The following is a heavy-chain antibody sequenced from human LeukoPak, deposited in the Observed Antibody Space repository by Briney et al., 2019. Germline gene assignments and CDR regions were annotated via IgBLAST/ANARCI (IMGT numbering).Heavy chain of an antibody. CDR3: ARGGYGYCSGSGCSPGFDP. CDR1: GGSISSYD. D-gene: IGHD2-15*01. CDR2: IHASGDT. Sequence: SETLSLTCTVSGGSISSYDWSWIRQPAGKGLEWIGHIHASGDTKYNPSLKSRVTMSLDTSKNQFSLQLNSVTPEDTAVYYCARGGYGYCSGSGCSPGFDPWGQGTLVTVSS. J-gene: IGHJ5*02. V-gene: IGHV4-4*07.